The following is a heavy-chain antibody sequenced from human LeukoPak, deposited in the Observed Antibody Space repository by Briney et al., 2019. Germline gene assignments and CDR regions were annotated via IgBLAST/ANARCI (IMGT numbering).Heavy chain of an antibody. CDR2: INPSGGST. D-gene: IGHD3-10*01. Sequence: ASVKVSCKASGYTFTSYYMHWVRQAPGQGLEWMGIINPSGGSTSYAQKFQGRVTMTRNTSISTAYMELSSLRSEDTAVYYCARRKSYYGSGSYYLAYWGQGTLVTVSS. CDR1: GYTFTSYY. CDR3: ARRKSYYGSGSYYLAY. V-gene: IGHV1-46*01. J-gene: IGHJ4*02.